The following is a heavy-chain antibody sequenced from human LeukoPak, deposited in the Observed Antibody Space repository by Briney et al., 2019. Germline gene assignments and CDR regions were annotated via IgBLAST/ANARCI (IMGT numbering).Heavy chain of an antibody. J-gene: IGHJ6*02. CDR1: GFTFSSYG. V-gene: IGHV3-33*01. D-gene: IGHD4-17*01. CDR2: IWSDGSNK. CDR3: ARELAGSTVTTYYYYYGMDV. Sequence: GRSLRLSCAASGFTFSSYGMHWVRQAPGKGLEWVAVIWSDGSNKYYADSVKGRFTVSRDNSKNTLCLQMNSLRAEDTAVYYCARELAGSTVTTYYYYYGMDVWGQGTTVTVSS.